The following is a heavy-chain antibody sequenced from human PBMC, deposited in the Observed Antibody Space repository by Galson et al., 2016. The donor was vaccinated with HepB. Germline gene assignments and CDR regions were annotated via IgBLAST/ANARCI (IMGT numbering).Heavy chain of an antibody. Sequence: SLRLSCAASGFRFSNYWLHWVRQGAGKGLEWVARVTSDESYTSYANSVRDRFTISRDNAKNTVFLQMNSLRAEDTAVFYCARDCVTLNPFDGFDIWGHGTQVTVSS. D-gene: IGHD1-14*01. CDR3: ARDCVTLNPFDGFDI. V-gene: IGHV3-74*01. J-gene: IGHJ3*02. CDR2: VTSDESYT. CDR1: GFRFSNYW.